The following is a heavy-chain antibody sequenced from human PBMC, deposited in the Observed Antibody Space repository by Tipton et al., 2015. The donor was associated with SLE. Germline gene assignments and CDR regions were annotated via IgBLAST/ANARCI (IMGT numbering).Heavy chain of an antibody. D-gene: IGHD3-16*01. CDR3: ARDGGVARGPFDY. CDR1: GGSFSGYY. CDR2: INHSGST. V-gene: IGHV4-34*01. J-gene: IGHJ4*02. Sequence: GLVKPSETLSLTCAVYGGSFSGYYWSWIRQPTGKGLEWIGEINHSGSTNYNPSLKSRVTISVDTSKKQFSLKLSSVTAADTAVYYCARDGGVARGPFDYWGQGTLVTVSS.